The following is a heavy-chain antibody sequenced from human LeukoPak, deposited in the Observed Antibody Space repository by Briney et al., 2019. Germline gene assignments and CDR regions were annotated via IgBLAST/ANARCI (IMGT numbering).Heavy chain of an antibody. Sequence: ASVKVFCKASGYSFTGYYMHWVRQAPGQGLEWMGWINPNSGGTNYAQKFQGRVTMTRDTSISTAYMELSRLRSDDTAVYYCARDLGDIVVVPAAIWFDPWGQGTLVTVSS. V-gene: IGHV1-2*02. CDR3: ARDLGDIVVVPAAIWFDP. CDR1: GYSFTGYY. CDR2: INPNSGGT. J-gene: IGHJ5*02. D-gene: IGHD2-2*01.